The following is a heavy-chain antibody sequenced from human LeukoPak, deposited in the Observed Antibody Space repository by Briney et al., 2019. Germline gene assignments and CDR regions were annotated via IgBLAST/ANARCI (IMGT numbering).Heavy chain of an antibody. J-gene: IGHJ4*02. Sequence: GGSLRLSCAASGFTFSSCAMTWVRQAPGKGLEWVSGISGSGGSTYYADSVKGRFTISRDNSKNPLYLQMNSLRAEDTAVYYCAKGSYSSGWYESDYWGQGTLVTVSS. CDR3: AKGSYSSGWYESDY. CDR2: ISGSGGST. CDR1: GFTFSSCA. D-gene: IGHD6-19*01. V-gene: IGHV3-23*01.